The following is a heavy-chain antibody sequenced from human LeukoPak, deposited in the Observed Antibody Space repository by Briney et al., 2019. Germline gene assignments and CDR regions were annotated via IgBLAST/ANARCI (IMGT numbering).Heavy chain of an antibody. CDR2: SSSSGTTI. V-gene: IGHV3-11*01. Sequence: PGGSLRLSCAASGFTLSDYYMSWIRQAPGKGLEWVSYSSSSGTTIYYADSVKGRFAISRDNAKNSLYLQMNSLRAEDTAVYYCARRRDLIDYWGQGTLVTVSS. J-gene: IGHJ4*02. CDR3: ARRRDLIDY. CDR1: GFTLSDYY.